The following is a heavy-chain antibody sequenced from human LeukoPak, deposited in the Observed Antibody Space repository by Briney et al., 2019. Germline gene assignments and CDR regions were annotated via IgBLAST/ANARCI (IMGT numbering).Heavy chain of an antibody. CDR2: ISGSGGST. CDR3: ASYDFWSGFGYY. J-gene: IGHJ4*02. D-gene: IGHD3-3*01. Sequence: GGSLRLSCAASGFTFSSYAMSWVRQAPGKGLEWVSAISGSGGSTYYADSVKGRFTISRDNSKNTLYLQMNSLRAEDTAVYYCASYDFWSGFGYYWGRGTLVTVSS. CDR1: GFTFSSYA. V-gene: IGHV3-23*01.